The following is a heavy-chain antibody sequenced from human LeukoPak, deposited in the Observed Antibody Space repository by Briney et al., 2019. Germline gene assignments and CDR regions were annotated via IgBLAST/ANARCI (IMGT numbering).Heavy chain of an antibody. Sequence: GRSLRLSCAASGFTFSSYAMHWVRQAPGKGLEWVAVISYDGSNKYYADSVKGRFTISRDNSKNTLYLQMNSLRAEDTAVYYCARDRQAYYDSSGYPSGAFDIWGQGTMVTVSS. V-gene: IGHV3-30-3*01. CDR2: ISYDGSNK. D-gene: IGHD3-22*01. J-gene: IGHJ3*02. CDR3: ARDRQAYYDSSGYPSGAFDI. CDR1: GFTFSSYA.